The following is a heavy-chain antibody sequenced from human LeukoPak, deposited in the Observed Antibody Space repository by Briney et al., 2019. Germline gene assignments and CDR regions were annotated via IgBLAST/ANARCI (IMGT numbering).Heavy chain of an antibody. CDR3: ASSVEVATTDAFDI. CDR2: IIPILGIA. V-gene: IGHV1-69*04. Sequence: GASVKVSCKASGGTFSSYAISWVRQAPGQGLEWMGRIIPILGIANYAQKFQGRVTITADKSTSTAYMELSSLRSEDTAVYYCASSVEVATTDAFDIWGQGTMVTVSS. D-gene: IGHD5-24*01. CDR1: GGTFSSYA. J-gene: IGHJ3*02.